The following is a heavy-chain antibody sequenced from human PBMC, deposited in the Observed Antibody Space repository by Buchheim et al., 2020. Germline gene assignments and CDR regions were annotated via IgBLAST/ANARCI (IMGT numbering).Heavy chain of an antibody. V-gene: IGHV4-30-4*01. CDR3: ARAPWNCSGGSCYVTNWFDP. J-gene: IGHJ5*02. D-gene: IGHD2-15*01. CDR2: IYYSGST. Sequence: QVQLQESGPGLVKPSQTLSLTCTVSGGSISSGDYYWSWIRQPPGKGLEWIGYIYYSGSTYYNPSLKSRVTISVDTSTNPFSRKLSSVTAADTAVYYCARAPWNCSGGSCYVTNWFDPWGQGTL. CDR1: GGSISSGDYY.